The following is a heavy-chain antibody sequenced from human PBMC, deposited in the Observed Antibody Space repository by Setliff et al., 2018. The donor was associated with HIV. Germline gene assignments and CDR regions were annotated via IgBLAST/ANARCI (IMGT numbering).Heavy chain of an antibody. CDR3: ARVRLYNSALDY. Sequence: GGSLRLSCAASGFTFSSYAMSWVRQGPGKGLEWVSTIYSDGSTYHADSVKGRFTLSRDTSKNTLSLQMNTLRPEDTAVYFCARVRLYNSALDYWGQGTLVTVSS. CDR1: GFTFSSYA. J-gene: IGHJ4*02. V-gene: IGHV3-66*02. CDR2: IYSDGST. D-gene: IGHD3-22*01.